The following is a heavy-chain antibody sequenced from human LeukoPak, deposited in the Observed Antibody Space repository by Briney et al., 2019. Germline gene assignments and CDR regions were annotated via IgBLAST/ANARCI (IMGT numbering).Heavy chain of an antibody. D-gene: IGHD3-22*01. J-gene: IGHJ4*02. CDR3: ASGAASSFYYTLGY. CDR2: INSDGSST. CDR1: GFTFNTYF. Sequence: PGGSLRLSCAASGFTFNTYFLHWVRQAPGKGLVWVSRINSDGSSTTYADSVKGRFTISRDNAKNTLYLQMNSLRAEDTAVYYCASGAASSFYYTLGYWGQRILVTVSS. V-gene: IGHV3-74*01.